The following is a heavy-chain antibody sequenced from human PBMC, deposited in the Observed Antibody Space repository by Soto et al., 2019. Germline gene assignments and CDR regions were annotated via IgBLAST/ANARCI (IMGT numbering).Heavy chain of an antibody. Sequence: QVQLVQSGAEVKKPGASVKVSCKASGYTFTNYDFSWVRQAPGQGLEWMGWISVYNDDTNYAQKFQGRVTMTTDTSTTTAYREWRSLRSDDTAVYYCARVGIGERIWFAPWGQGTLVTVSS. D-gene: IGHD1-1*01. J-gene: IGHJ5*02. CDR3: ARVGIGERIWFAP. CDR1: GYTFTNYD. V-gene: IGHV1-18*01. CDR2: ISVYNDDT.